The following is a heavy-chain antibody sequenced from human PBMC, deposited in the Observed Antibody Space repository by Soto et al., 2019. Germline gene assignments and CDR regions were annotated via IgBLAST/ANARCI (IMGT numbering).Heavy chain of an antibody. J-gene: IGHJ3*02. D-gene: IGHD3-22*01. V-gene: IGHV4-31*03. Sequence: SETLSLTCTVSGGSFSSTTYHWSWIRQHPGKGLEWIGYIYYSGSTYYNPSLKSRVTLSVDTSKNQFSLKLSSVTAADTAVYYCAGYYDKSGLYAFDIWGQGTMVTVSS. CDR2: IYYSGST. CDR3: AGYYDKSGLYAFDI. CDR1: GGSFSSTTYH.